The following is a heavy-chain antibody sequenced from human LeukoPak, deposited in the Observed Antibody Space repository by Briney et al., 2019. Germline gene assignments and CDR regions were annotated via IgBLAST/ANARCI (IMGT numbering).Heavy chain of an antibody. Sequence: GGSLTLSCAASGFTFSTNWMSWVRQAPGKGLEWVANIKKDGSEKYHMDSVKGRFTISRDNNAKNSLYLQLNSLRGDDTAVYYCARNQRRLDYWGQGALVTVSS. CDR2: IKKDGSEK. CDR1: GFTFSTNW. J-gene: IGHJ4*02. CDR3: ARNQRRLDY. V-gene: IGHV3-7*01. D-gene: IGHD1-14*01.